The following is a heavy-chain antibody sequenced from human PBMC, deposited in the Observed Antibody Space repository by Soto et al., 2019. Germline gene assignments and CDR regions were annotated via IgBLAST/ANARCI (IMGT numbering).Heavy chain of an antibody. CDR1: GGSIRSSTYY. CDR2: IYYSGST. Sequence: SDTLSLTCTVSGGSIRSSTYYWGWIRQPPGEGLEWIGNIYYSGSTYCNATLKSRVTISVDTSKNQFSLKLSSVTAADTAVYYCARQGGDYYDSSGYYYYWGQG. V-gene: IGHV4-39*01. J-gene: IGHJ4*02. CDR3: ARQGGDYYDSSGYYYY. D-gene: IGHD3-22*01.